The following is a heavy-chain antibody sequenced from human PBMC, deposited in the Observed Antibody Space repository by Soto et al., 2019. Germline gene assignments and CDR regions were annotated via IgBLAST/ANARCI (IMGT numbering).Heavy chain of an antibody. D-gene: IGHD2-2*02. J-gene: IGHJ6*02. V-gene: IGHV3-9*01. CDR2: ISWNSGSV. CDR3: AKADCSRSSCYMFSYGMDV. Sequence: GGSLRLSCAASGFRFDDFAMHWVRQAPGKGLEWVSGISWNSGSVGYADSVKGRFTISRDNAKNSLYLQMSSLRAEDTALYYCAKADCSRSSCYMFSYGMDVWGQGTTVTVSS. CDR1: GFRFDDFA.